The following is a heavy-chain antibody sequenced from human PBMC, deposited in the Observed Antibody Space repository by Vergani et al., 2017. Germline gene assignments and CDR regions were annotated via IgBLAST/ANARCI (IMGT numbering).Heavy chain of an antibody. CDR3: ASNGGNSGGFYYYGMDV. CDR2: ISYDGSNK. CDR1: GFTVSSNY. D-gene: IGHD4-23*01. J-gene: IGHJ6*02. V-gene: IGHV3-30*03. Sequence: VQLVESGGGLVQPGGSLRLSCAASGFTVSSNYMSWVRQAPGKGLEWVAVISYDGSNKYYADSVKGRFTISRDNSKNTLYLQMNSLRAEDTAVYYCASNGGNSGGFYYYGMDVWGQGTTVTVSS.